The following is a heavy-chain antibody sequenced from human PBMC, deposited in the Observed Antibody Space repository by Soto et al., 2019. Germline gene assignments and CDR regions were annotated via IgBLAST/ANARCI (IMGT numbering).Heavy chain of an antibody. Sequence: QVQLVQSGAEVKKPGSSVKVSCKASGDTFTRYGVSWVRQAPGQGLEWMGGIIPIFGTTNYAQKFQDRVTISADEATSIAYAELSRLRSEETGVDYCAGGQYRLSPSLSYYYVLEVWGQGTTVTVSS. CDR2: IIPIFGTT. D-gene: IGHD2-2*01. J-gene: IGHJ6*02. CDR3: AGGQYRLSPSLSYYYVLEV. CDR1: GDTFTRYG. V-gene: IGHV1-69*01.